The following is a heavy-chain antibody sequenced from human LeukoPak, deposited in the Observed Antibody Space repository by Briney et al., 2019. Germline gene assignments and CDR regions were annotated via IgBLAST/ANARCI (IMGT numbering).Heavy chain of an antibody. CDR3: AKDLGPMIVVVTPPSY. J-gene: IGHJ4*02. V-gene: IGHV3-30*02. D-gene: IGHD3-22*01. Sequence: GGSLRLSCAASGFTFSSYGMHWVRQAPGKGLEWVSFIRYDGSNKYYADSVKGRFTISRDNSKNTLYLQMNSLRAEDTAVYYCAKDLGPMIVVVTPPSYWGQGTLVTVSS. CDR2: IRYDGSNK. CDR1: GFTFSSYG.